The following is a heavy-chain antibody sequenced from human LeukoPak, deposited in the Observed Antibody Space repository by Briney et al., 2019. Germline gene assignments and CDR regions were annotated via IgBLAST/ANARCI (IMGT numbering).Heavy chain of an antibody. J-gene: IGHJ4*02. CDR1: GGSFSGYY. V-gene: IGHV4-34*01. D-gene: IGHD3-10*01. CDR2: INHSGST. Sequence: SETLSLTCAVSGGSFSGYYWSWIRQPPGKGLEWIGEINHSGSTYYNPSLKSRVTISVDTSKNQFSLKLSSVTAADTAVYYCAGRESDGSGSRTFDYWGQGTLVTVSS. CDR3: AGRESDGSGSRTFDY.